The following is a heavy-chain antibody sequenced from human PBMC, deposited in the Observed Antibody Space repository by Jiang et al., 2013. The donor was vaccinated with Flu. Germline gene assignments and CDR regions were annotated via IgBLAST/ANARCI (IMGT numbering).Heavy chain of an antibody. CDR3: ARENRSPSGYSYGRDAFDI. V-gene: IGHV3-30-3*01. Sequence: VQLLESGGGVVQPGRSLRLSCAASGFTFSSYAMHWVRQAPGKGLEWVAVISYDGSNKYYADSVKGRFTISRDNSKNTLYLQMNSLRAEDTAVYYCARENRSPSGYSYGRDAFDIWGQGTMVTVSS. J-gene: IGHJ3*02. D-gene: IGHD5-18*01. CDR2: ISYDGSNK. CDR1: GFTFSSYA.